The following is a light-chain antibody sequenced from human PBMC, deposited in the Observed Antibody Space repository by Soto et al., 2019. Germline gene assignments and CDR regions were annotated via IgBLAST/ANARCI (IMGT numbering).Light chain of an antibody. Sequence: DLQMTQSPSTLSASVGDRVTIACRASQSIGTSLAWYQQKAGKAPKLLIYEASNLESGVPSRFSGSGSGTEFTLTVSSLQPDDFAPYSCQQYRHMRTFGQGTKVEI. CDR2: EAS. V-gene: IGKV1-5*03. CDR3: QQYRHMRT. CDR1: QSIGTS. J-gene: IGKJ1*01.